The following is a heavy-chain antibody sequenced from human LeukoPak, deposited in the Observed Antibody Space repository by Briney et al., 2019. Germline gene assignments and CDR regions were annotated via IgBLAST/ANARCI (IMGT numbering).Heavy chain of an antibody. CDR2: INHSGST. Sequence: PSETLSLTCAVYGGSFSGYYWSWIRQPPGKGLEWIGEINHSGSTNYNPSLKSRVTISVDTSKNQFSLKLSSVTAADTAVYYCARGTGWFDYWGQGTLVTVSS. D-gene: IGHD6-19*01. V-gene: IGHV4-34*01. CDR3: ARGTGWFDY. CDR1: GGSFSGYY. J-gene: IGHJ4*02.